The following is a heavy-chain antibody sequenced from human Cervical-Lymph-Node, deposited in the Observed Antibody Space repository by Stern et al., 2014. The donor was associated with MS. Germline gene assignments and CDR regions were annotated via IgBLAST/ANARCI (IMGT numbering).Heavy chain of an antibody. Sequence: QVQLVQSGAEVKKPGASVKVSCKASGYTFTSYGIDWVRQAPGQGLEWMGWITRYNGNANYVQKLQGRVTMTTDTSTTTAYMELRSLRADDTAVYYCARRNYYSGMDVWGQGTTVTVSS. CDR3: ARRNYYSGMDV. V-gene: IGHV1-18*04. CDR2: ITRYNGNA. CDR1: GYTFTSYG. J-gene: IGHJ6*02.